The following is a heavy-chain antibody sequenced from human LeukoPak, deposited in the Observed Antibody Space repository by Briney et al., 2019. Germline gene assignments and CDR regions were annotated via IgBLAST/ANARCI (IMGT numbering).Heavy chain of an antibody. D-gene: IGHD2-2*01. CDR3: ARFRNLYCSSTSCYGGSGY. V-gene: IGHV1-2*06. Sequence: ASVTVSCKASGYTFTGYYMHWVRQAPGQGLEWMGRINPNSGGTNYAQKFQGRVTMTRDTSISTAYMELSRLRSDDTAVYYCARFRNLYCSSTSCYGGSGYWGQGTLVTVSS. J-gene: IGHJ4*02. CDR1: GYTFTGYY. CDR2: INPNSGGT.